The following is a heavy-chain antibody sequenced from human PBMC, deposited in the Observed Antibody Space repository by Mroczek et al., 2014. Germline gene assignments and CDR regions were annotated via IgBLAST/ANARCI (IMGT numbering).Heavy chain of an antibody. CDR3: ARWSVGPPSYFSSGWLIHAFDI. J-gene: IGHJ3*02. CDR1: GGSISSGSYY. V-gene: IGHV4-61*02. Sequence: QVQLQESGPGLVKPSQTLSLTCTVSGGSISSGSYYWSWIRQPAGKGLEWIGRIYTSGSTNYNPSLKSRVTISVDTSKNQFSLKLSSVTAADTAVYYCARWSVGPPSYFSSGWLIHAFDIWGQGTMVTVSS. CDR2: IYTSGST. D-gene: IGHD6-19*01.